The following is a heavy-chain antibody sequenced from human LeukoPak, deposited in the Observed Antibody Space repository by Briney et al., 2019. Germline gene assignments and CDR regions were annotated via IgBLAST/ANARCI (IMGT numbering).Heavy chain of an antibody. CDR1: GYSISSGYY. V-gene: IGHV4-61*01. Sequence: SETLSLTCIVSGYSISSGYYWGWIRQPPGKGLEWIGYIYYSGSTNYNPSLKSRVTISVDTSKNQFSLKLSSVTAADTAMYYCARVSGYDWESFYDYWGQGSLVTVSS. D-gene: IGHD5-12*01. CDR2: IYYSGST. CDR3: ARVSGYDWESFYDY. J-gene: IGHJ4*02.